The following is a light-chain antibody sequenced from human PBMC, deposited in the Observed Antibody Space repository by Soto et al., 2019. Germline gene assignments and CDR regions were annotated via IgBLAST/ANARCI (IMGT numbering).Light chain of an antibody. CDR3: QQFGSAPRGT. CDR1: QSVSSSY. CDR2: GAS. J-gene: IGKJ1*01. Sequence: EIVLTQSPGTLSLSPGERATLSCRASQSVSSSYLAWYQQKPGQAPRLLIYGASSRATGIPDRFSGSGSGTDFTLTISRLEPEEFAVYYCQQFGSAPRGTFGQGTKVEIK. V-gene: IGKV3-20*01.